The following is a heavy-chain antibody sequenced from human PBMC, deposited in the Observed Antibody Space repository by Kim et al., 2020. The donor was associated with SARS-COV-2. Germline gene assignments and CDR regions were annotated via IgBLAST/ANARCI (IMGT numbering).Heavy chain of an antibody. CDR1: GYTFTGYY. V-gene: IGHV1-2*06. J-gene: IGHJ4*02. Sequence: ASVKVSCKASGYTFTGYYLHWVRQAPGQGLEWMGRMNPNTGGTNYAQKFQGRVTMTRDTSVRTAYMELGSLRSDDTAVYYCGRALRDYDVLTGYSSPYFDYWGQGALVTVSS. CDR2: MNPNTGGT. D-gene: IGHD3-9*01. CDR3: GRALRDYDVLTGYSSPYFDY.